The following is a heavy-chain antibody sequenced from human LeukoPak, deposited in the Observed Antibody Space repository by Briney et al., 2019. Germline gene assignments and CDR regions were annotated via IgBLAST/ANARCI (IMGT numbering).Heavy chain of an antibody. J-gene: IGHJ4*02. CDR2: IYHSGST. CDR3: AREKTSGTFDY. V-gene: IGHV4-38-2*02. Sequence: SETLSLTCTVSGYSISSGYYWGWIRQPPGKGLEWIGSIYHSGSTYYNPSLKSRVTISVDTSKNQFSLKLSSVTAADTAVYYCAREKTSGTFDYWGQGTLLTVSA. D-gene: IGHD1-26*01. CDR1: GYSISSGYY.